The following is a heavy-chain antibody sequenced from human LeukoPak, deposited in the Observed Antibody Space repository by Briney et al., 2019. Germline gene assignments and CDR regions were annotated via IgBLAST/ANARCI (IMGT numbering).Heavy chain of an antibody. J-gene: IGHJ4*02. CDR3: ARDLGRGWSDTGDY. Sequence: ASVKVSCKASGYTFTSYGISWVRQAPGQGLEWMGWISTYNGNTNYVKKFQGRVAMTTDTSTSTAYMELRSLRSDDTAVYYCARDLGRGWSDTGDYWGQGTLVTVSS. CDR1: GYTFTSYG. D-gene: IGHD6-19*01. V-gene: IGHV1-18*01. CDR2: ISTYNGNT.